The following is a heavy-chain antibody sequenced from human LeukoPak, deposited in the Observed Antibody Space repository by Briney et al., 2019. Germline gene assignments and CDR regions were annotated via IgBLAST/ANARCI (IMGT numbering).Heavy chain of an antibody. CDR3: ARGGWSGWELTPYFDY. J-gene: IGHJ4*02. V-gene: IGHV1-69*13. CDR2: IIPIFGTA. CDR1: GGTFSSYA. D-gene: IGHD1-26*01. Sequence: ASVKVSCKASGGTFSSYAISWVRQAPGQGLEWMGGIIPIFGTANYAQKFQGRVTITADESTSTAYMELSSLRSEDTAVYYCARGGWSGWELTPYFDYWGQGTLVTVSS.